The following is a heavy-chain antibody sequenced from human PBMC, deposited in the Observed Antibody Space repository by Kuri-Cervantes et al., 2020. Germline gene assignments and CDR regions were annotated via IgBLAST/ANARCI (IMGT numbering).Heavy chain of an antibody. CDR1: GFTFISFW. J-gene: IGHJ4*02. CDR2: IKQDGSEK. D-gene: IGHD1-26*01. Sequence: GGSLRPSCPASGFTFISFWMSWVRQSPGKGLEWVANIKQDGSEKYYVDSVKGRFTISRDNAKNSLYLQMNSLRAEDTAVYYCAREGTTTYTSFDYWGQGTLVTVSS. V-gene: IGHV3-7*01. CDR3: AREGTTTYTSFDY.